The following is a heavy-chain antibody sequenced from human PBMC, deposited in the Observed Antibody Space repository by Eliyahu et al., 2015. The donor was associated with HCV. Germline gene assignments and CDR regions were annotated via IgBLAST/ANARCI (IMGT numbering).Heavy chain of an antibody. CDR3: AAATYSYGPFY. J-gene: IGHJ4*02. D-gene: IGHD5-18*01. V-gene: IGHV1-58*02. Sequence: QVQLVQSGPEVKKPGTSVKVSCKASGFTFSSSAMQWVRQARGQRLEWIGWIVVGSGNTNYAQKFQERVTITRDMSTRTVYMEVNSLRSEDTAVYFCAAATYSYGPFYWGQGTLLTVSS. CDR2: IVVGSGNT. CDR1: GFTFSSSA.